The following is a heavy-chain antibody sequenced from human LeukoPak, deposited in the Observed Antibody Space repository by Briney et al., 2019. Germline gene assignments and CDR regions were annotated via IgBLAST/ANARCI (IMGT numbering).Heavy chain of an antibody. J-gene: IGHJ6*02. Sequence: SETLSLTCTVSGGSISSYYWSWIRQPPGKGLEWIGYIYYSGSTNYNPSLKSRVTMSVDTSKNQFSLKLSSVTAADTAVYYCARGTKPYYGMDVWGQGTTVTVSS. CDR2: IYYSGST. CDR1: GGSISSYY. V-gene: IGHV4-59*12. CDR3: ARGTKPYYGMDV.